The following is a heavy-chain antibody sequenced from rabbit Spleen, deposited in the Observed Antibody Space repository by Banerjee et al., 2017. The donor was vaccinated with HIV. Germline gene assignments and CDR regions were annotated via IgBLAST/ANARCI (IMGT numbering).Heavy chain of an antibody. D-gene: IGHD1-1*01. J-gene: IGHJ3*01. Sequence: QEQLEESGGGLVKPEGSLTLTCKASGFSFSDRDVMCWVRQAPGKGLEWIACINTYTGKTVYASWATGRFTISRTSSITVTLQMTSLTAADTDTYFCARDLIGIIGWNFYLWGQGTLVTVS. V-gene: IGHV1S45*01. CDR2: INTYTGKT. CDR3: ARDLIGIIGWNFYL. CDR1: GFSFSDRDV.